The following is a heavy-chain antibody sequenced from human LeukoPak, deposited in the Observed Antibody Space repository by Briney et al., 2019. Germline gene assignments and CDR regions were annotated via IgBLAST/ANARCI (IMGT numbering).Heavy chain of an antibody. CDR2: IKQDGSEQ. J-gene: IGHJ5*02. CDR3: ARPLMYYYGSETYFWFDP. V-gene: IGHV3-7*01. D-gene: IGHD3-10*01. Sequence: PGGSLRLSCAASGFTFTTYWMGWVRQAPGKGLEWVANIKQDGSEQYYVDSVKGRFTISRDNAKNSLSLQMNSLRAEDTAAYYCARPLMYYYGSETYFWFDPWGQGTLVTVSS. CDR1: GFTFTTYW.